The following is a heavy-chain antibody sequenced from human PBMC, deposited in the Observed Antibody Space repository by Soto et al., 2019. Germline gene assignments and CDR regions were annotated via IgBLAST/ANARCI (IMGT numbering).Heavy chain of an antibody. V-gene: IGHV3-30-3*01. CDR2: ISYDGSNK. CDR1: GFTFSSYA. CDR3: ARDRKIQLGLNWFDP. J-gene: IGHJ5*02. Sequence: LRLSCAASGFTFSSYAMHWVRQAPGKGLEWVEVISYDGSNKYYADSVKGRFTISRDNSKNTLYLQMNSLRAEDTAVYYCARDRKIQLGLNWFDPWGQGTLVTVSS. D-gene: IGHD5-18*01.